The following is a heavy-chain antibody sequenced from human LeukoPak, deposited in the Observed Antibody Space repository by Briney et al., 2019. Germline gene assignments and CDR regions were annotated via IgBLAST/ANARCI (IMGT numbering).Heavy chain of an antibody. CDR2: ISYDGSNK. J-gene: IGHJ4*02. CDR3: AKDPHDILTGYYTFDY. D-gene: IGHD3-9*01. CDR1: GFTFSSYG. Sequence: GGSLRLSCAASGFTFSSYGMHWVRQAPGKGLEWVAFISYDGSNKYYADSVKGRFTISRDNSKNTLYLQMNSLRAEDTAVYYCAKDPHDILTGYYTFDYWGQGTLVTVSP. V-gene: IGHV3-30*18.